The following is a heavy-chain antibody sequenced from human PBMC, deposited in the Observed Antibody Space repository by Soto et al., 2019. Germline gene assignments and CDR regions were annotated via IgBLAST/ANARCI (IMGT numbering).Heavy chain of an antibody. Sequence: ASVKVSCKVSGYTLTELSMHWVREAPGKGLEWMGGFDPEDGETIYAQKFQGRVTMTEDTSTDTAYMELSSLRSEDTAVYYCATVGAAAGNDYYYGMDVWGQGTTVTVSS. D-gene: IGHD6-13*01. CDR1: GYTLTELS. V-gene: IGHV1-24*01. CDR3: ATVGAAAGNDYYYGMDV. CDR2: FDPEDGET. J-gene: IGHJ6*02.